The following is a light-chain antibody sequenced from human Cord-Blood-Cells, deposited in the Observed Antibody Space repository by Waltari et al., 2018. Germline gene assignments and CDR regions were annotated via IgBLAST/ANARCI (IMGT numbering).Light chain of an antibody. J-gene: IGLJ2*01. CDR3: SSYTSSSTVV. CDR2: EVS. V-gene: IGLV2-14*01. CDR1: SSDVGGYNY. Sequence: SALTQPASVSGSPGQSITISCTGTSSDVGGYNYVSWYQQHPGKAPKVMIYEVSNRPSGVSNRFSGSRSGNTASLTSSGLQAEDEADYYCSSYTSSSTVVFGGGTKLTVL.